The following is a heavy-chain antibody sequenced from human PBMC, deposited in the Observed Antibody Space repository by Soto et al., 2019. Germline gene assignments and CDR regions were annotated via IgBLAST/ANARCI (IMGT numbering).Heavy chain of an antibody. V-gene: IGHV3-64*01. D-gene: IGHD3-10*01. CDR3: ARGSSTMVRGAPPDY. CDR2: ISSNGGST. Sequence: EVQLVESGGGLVQPGGSLRLSFAASGFTFSSYAMHWVRQAPGKGLEYVSAISSNGGSTYYANSVKGRFTISRDNSKNTLYLQMGSLRAEDMAVYYCARGSSTMVRGAPPDYWGQGTLVTVSS. J-gene: IGHJ4*02. CDR1: GFTFSSYA.